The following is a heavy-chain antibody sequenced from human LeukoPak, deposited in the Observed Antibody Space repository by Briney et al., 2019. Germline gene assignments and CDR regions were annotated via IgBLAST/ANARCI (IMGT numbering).Heavy chain of an antibody. J-gene: IGHJ4*02. CDR2: ISGSGGST. D-gene: IGHD3-10*01. CDR3: AKDPLPYGSGSYDDY. V-gene: IGHV3-23*01. CDR1: GFTFSSYA. Sequence: GGSLRLSCAASGFTFSSYAMSWVRQAPGKGLERVSAISGSGGSTYYADSVKGRFTISRDNSKNTLYLQMNSLRAEDTAVYYCAKDPLPYGSGSYDDYWGQGTLVTVSS.